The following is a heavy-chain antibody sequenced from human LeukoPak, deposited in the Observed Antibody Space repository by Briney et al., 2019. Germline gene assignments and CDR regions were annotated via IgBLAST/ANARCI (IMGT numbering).Heavy chain of an antibody. J-gene: IGHJ6*03. CDR1: GFTFSNYA. Sequence: GGSLRLSCAAAGFTFSNYAMHWVRQAPGKGLEWVTFIRVDGRNEFYADSVKGRFTVSRDNSKNTLYLQMNSLRGEDTAVYYCAKERRGYYMEVWGKGTTVTVSS. CDR3: AKERRGYYMEV. V-gene: IGHV3-30*02. CDR2: IRVDGRNE.